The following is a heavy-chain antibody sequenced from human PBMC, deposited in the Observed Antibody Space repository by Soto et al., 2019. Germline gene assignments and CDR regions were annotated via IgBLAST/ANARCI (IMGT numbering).Heavy chain of an antibody. Sequence: SETLSLTCSVSGDSISSSSYYWGWIRQPPGKGLEWIGSIYYSGSIYYNPSLKSRVTISVDTSKNQFSLKLSSVTAAETAVYYCARQSSGWYNWFDPWGQGTLVTV. CDR3: ARQSSGWYNWFDP. CDR2: IYYSGSI. D-gene: IGHD6-19*01. J-gene: IGHJ5*02. CDR1: GDSISSSSYY. V-gene: IGHV4-39*01.